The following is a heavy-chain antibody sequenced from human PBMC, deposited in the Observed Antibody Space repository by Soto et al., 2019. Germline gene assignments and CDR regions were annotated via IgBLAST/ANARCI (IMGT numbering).Heavy chain of an antibody. CDR3: ARTAPVAGTLDYYYYGMDV. V-gene: IGHV1-3*01. D-gene: IGHD6-19*01. Sequence: ASVKVSCKASGYTFTSYAMHWVRQAPGQRLEWMGRINAGNGNTKYSQKFQGRVTITRDTSASTAYMELSSLRSEDTAVYYCARTAPVAGTLDYYYYGMDVWGQGTTVTVSS. CDR2: INAGNGNT. J-gene: IGHJ6*02. CDR1: GYTFTSYA.